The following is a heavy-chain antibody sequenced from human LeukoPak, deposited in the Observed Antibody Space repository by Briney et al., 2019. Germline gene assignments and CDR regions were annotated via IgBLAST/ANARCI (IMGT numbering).Heavy chain of an antibody. V-gene: IGHV4-34*01. CDR2: INHSGST. J-gene: IGHJ4*02. CDR3: ARGRRYCSSTSCSYYFDY. D-gene: IGHD2-2*01. CDR1: GGSFSGYY. Sequence: PSETLSLTCAVYGGSFSGYYWSWIRQPPGKGLEWIGEINHSGSTNYNPSLKSRVTISVDTFKNQFSLKLSSVTAADTAVCYCARGRRYCSSTSCSYYFDYWGQGTLVTVSS.